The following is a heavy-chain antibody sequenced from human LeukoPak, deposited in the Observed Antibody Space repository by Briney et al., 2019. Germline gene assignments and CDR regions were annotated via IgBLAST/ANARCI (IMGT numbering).Heavy chain of an antibody. D-gene: IGHD3-22*01. V-gene: IGHV3-23*01. CDR3: AKLQDFYDNSGYSYFDN. Sequence: GGSLTLSCVASGFSFSNYSMSWVGQAPGKGLGWVSYIYGKALNSYMSDFIKGRFTLSRDDSKNTLYLHLSSLRVEDRAVYYCAKLQDFYDNSGYSYFDNWGQGAMVTDSS. J-gene: IGHJ4*02. CDR2: IYGKALNS. CDR1: GFSFSNYS.